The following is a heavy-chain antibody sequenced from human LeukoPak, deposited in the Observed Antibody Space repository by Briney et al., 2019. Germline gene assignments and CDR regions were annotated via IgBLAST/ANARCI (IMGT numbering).Heavy chain of an antibody. CDR1: GGSFSGYY. CDR2: INHSGST. V-gene: IGHV4-34*01. J-gene: IGHJ4*02. D-gene: IGHD3-9*01. Sequence: SETLSLTCAVYGGSFSGYYWSWIRQPPGKGLEWIGEINHSGSTNYNPSLKSRVTISVDTSKNQFSLKLSSVTAADTAVYYCARDSKNYDILTGYYVGYWGQGTLVTVSS. CDR3: ARDSKNYDILTGYYVGY.